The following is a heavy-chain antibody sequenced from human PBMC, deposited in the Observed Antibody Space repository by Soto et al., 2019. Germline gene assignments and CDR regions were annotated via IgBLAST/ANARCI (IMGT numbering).Heavy chain of an antibody. V-gene: IGHV3-21*01. CDR3: ARGIISSSLVTFDV. Sequence: GGSLRLSCAASGFTFSTYIMHWVRQAPGKGLEWISTISSTSTNIYYADSVKGRFTISRDNPKNLLFLQMNSLRAEDVAVYYCARGIISSSLVTFDVWGQGTVVTVS. CDR2: ISSTSTNI. D-gene: IGHD2-2*01. CDR1: GFTFSTYI. J-gene: IGHJ3*01.